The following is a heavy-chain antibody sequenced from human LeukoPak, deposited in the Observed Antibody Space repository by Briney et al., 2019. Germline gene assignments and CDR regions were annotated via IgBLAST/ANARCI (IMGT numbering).Heavy chain of an antibody. Sequence: SETLSLTCAVYGGSFSGYYWSWIRQPPGKGLEWIGEINHSGSTNYNPSLKSRVIISVDTSKNQFSLKLSSVTAADTAVYYCARERGGYSSSWYVYWGQGTLVTVSS. CDR3: ARERGGYSSSWYVY. CDR1: GGSFSGYY. J-gene: IGHJ4*02. D-gene: IGHD6-13*01. V-gene: IGHV4-34*01. CDR2: INHSGST.